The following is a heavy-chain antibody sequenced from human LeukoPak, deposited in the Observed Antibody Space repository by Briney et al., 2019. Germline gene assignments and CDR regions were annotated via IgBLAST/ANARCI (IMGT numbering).Heavy chain of an antibody. Sequence: PGGSLRLSCTASGFTFGDYAMSWFRQAPGKGLEWVGFIRSKAYGGTTEYAASVKGRFTISRDDSKSIAYLQMNSLKTEDTAVYYCTRVYSSSWYDYYGMDVWGQGTTVTVSS. J-gene: IGHJ6*02. CDR1: GFTFGDYA. CDR3: TRVYSSSWYDYYGMDV. CDR2: IRSKAYGGTT. D-gene: IGHD6-13*01. V-gene: IGHV3-49*03.